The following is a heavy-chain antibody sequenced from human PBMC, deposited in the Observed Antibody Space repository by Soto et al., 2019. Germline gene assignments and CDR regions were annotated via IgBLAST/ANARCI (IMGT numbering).Heavy chain of an antibody. V-gene: IGHV3-74*01. Sequence: LRLSCAASGFTFGNSWMHWVRQAPGKGLEWVSRMNSGGSTTNYADSVKGRFTVSRDNAKYTLYLQMNSLRAEDTAVYYCATAEVDYWGPGTLVTVS. CDR2: MNSGGSTT. J-gene: IGHJ4*02. CDR1: GFTFGNSW. CDR3: ATAEVDY.